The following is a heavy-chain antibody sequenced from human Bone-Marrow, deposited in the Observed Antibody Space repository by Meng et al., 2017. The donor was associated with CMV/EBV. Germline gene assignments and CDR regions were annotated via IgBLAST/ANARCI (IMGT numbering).Heavy chain of an antibody. Sequence: GGSLRLSCAASGFTFSSYAMSWVRQAPGKGLEWVSVIYSGGSSTYYADSVKGRFTISRDNSKNTLYLQMNSLRAEDTAVYYCAKGSFEVVPAAINYWGQGTLVTVSS. D-gene: IGHD2-2*02. CDR2: IYSGGSST. CDR1: GFTFSSYA. J-gene: IGHJ4*02. CDR3: AKGSFEVVPAAINY. V-gene: IGHV3-23*03.